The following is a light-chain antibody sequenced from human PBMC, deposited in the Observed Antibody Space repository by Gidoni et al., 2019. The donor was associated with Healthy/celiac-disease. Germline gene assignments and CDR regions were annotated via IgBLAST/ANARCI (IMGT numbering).Light chain of an antibody. CDR2: DNN. J-gene: IGLJ3*02. Sequence: QSVLTQPPSVSAAPGQKVTISCSGSSPNIGNNYVSWYQQLPGTAPKLLIYDNNKRPSGIPDRCAGSKSVTSATLGITVLQTGDEADYYCGTWDSSLSAGVFGGGTKLTVL. CDR3: GTWDSSLSAGV. V-gene: IGLV1-51*01. CDR1: SPNIGNNY.